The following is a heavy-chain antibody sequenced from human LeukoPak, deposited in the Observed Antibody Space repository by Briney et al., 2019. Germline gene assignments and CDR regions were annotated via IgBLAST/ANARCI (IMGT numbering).Heavy chain of an antibody. D-gene: IGHD1-26*01. Sequence: ASVKVSCKASGYTFTSYGISWVRQAPGQGLEWMGGFDPEDGETIYAQKFQGRVTMTEDTSTDTAYMELSSLRSEDTAVYYCATGLEGATPFDYWGQGTLVTVSS. CDR3: ATGLEGATPFDY. CDR2: FDPEDGET. J-gene: IGHJ4*02. CDR1: GYTFTSYG. V-gene: IGHV1-24*01.